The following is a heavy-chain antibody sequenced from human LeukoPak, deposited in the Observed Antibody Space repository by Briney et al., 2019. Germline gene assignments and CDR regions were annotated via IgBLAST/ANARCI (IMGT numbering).Heavy chain of an antibody. J-gene: IGHJ4*02. Sequence: GASVKVSCKASGGTFSSYAISWVRQAPGQGLEWMGGIIPIFGTANYAQKFQGRVTITADESTSTAYMELSSLRSEDTAVYYCARDLLSPYCSGGSCYSSSFDYWGQGTLVTVSS. CDR2: IIPIFGTA. V-gene: IGHV1-69*13. CDR3: ARDLLSPYCSGGSCYSSSFDY. CDR1: GGTFSSYA. D-gene: IGHD2-15*01.